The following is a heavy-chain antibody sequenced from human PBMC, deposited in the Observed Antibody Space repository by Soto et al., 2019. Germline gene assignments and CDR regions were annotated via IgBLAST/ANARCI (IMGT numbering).Heavy chain of an antibody. CDR2: IYYSGST. V-gene: IGHV4-59*01. D-gene: IGHD3-22*01. CDR1: GGSISSYY. J-gene: IGHJ3*02. Sequence: QVQLQESGPGLVKPSETLSLTCTVSGGSISSYYWSWIRQPPGKGLEWIGYIYYSGSTNYNPSLKSRVTISVDTSKNQFSLKLSSVTAADTAVYYCARVLRDYYDSSGYYPAFDIWGQGTMVTVSS. CDR3: ARVLRDYYDSSGYYPAFDI.